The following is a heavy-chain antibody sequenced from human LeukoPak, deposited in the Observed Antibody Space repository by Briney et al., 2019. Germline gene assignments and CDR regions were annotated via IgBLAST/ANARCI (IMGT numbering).Heavy chain of an antibody. CDR1: GYSFSSYW. CDR3: ARLQWELPDY. J-gene: IGHJ4*02. V-gene: IGHV5-51*01. CDR2: IYPGDSDT. Sequence: PGESLKISCMASGYSFSSYWIGWVRQMPGKGLELMGIIYPGDSDTRYSPSFQGQVTISADKSINTAYVQWSSLKAPDTAIYYCARLQWELPDYWGQGTLVTVSS. D-gene: IGHD1-26*01.